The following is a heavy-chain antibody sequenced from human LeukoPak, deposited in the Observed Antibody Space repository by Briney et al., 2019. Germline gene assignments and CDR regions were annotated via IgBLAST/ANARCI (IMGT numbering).Heavy chain of an antibody. CDR3: ATVDKWEPLDY. Sequence: ASVKVSCQVSGKSLSETSIHWVRQAPGQWLEWMGGFDPEDGEPIFAQRFQGRFSMTEDTSADTAYMELSSLRPEDTAVYYCATVDKWEPLDYWGQGTLVTVSS. CDR2: FDPEDGEP. J-gene: IGHJ4*02. V-gene: IGHV1-24*01. D-gene: IGHD1-26*01. CDR1: GKSLSETS.